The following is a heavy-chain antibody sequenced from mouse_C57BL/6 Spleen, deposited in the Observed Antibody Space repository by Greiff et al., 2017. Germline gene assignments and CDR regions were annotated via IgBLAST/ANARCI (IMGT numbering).Heavy chain of an antibody. Sequence: QVQLQQPGAELVMPGASVKLSCKASGYTFTSYWMHWVKQRPGQGLEWIGGIDPSGSCTNYNQKFKGKSTLTVDKSSSTAYMQLSSLTSEDAAVYYCARGGGGGFAYWGQGTLVTVSA. V-gene: IGHV1-69*01. CDR1: GYTFTSYW. J-gene: IGHJ3*01. CDR3: ARGGGGGFAY. CDR2: IDPSGSCT.